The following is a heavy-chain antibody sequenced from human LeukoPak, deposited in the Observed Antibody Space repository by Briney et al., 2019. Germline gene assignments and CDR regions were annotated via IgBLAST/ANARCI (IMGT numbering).Heavy chain of an antibody. J-gene: IGHJ4*02. CDR2: IYHSGST. CDR1: GGSISSTSYY. CDR3: ARVGYDSSGSYGGY. D-gene: IGHD3-22*01. V-gene: IGHV4-39*07. Sequence: PSETLSLTCTVSGGSISSTSYYWGWIRQPPGKGLEWIGSIYHSGSTYYNPSLKSRVTISVDTSKNQFSLKLSSVTAADTAVYYCARVGYDSSGSYGGYWGQGTLVTVSS.